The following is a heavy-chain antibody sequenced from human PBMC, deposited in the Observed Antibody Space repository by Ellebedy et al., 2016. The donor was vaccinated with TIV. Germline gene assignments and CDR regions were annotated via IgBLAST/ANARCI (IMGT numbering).Heavy chain of an antibody. CDR3: ARGSDSSPGDYYYGMDV. J-gene: IGHJ6*02. V-gene: IGHV1-3*01. CDR1: GYTFTSYA. D-gene: IGHD3-22*01. Sequence: AASVKVSCKDSGYTFTSYAMHWVREPPGQRLEWMGWINAGNGNTKYSQKFQGRVTITRDTSASTAYMELSSLISEDTAVYYCARGSDSSPGDYYYGMDVWGQGTTVTVSS. CDR2: INAGNGNT.